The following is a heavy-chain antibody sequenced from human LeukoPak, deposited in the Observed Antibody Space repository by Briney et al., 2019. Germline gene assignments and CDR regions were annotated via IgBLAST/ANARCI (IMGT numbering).Heavy chain of an antibody. D-gene: IGHD3-22*01. CDR2: IYYSGST. J-gene: IGHJ4*02. Sequence: SETLSLTCTVSGYTISNGCYWSWIRQPPGKGLEWIGYIYYSGSTNYNPSLKSRVTISVDTSKNQFSLKLSSVTAADTAVYYCARHLYYYDSSGYAPYFDYWGQGTLVTVSS. CDR1: GYTISNGCY. CDR3: ARHLYYYDSSGYAPYFDY. V-gene: IGHV4-59*08.